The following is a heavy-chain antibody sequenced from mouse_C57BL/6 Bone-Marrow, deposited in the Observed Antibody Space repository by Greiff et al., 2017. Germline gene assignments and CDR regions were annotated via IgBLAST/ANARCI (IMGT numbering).Heavy chain of an antibody. CDR2: INPGSGGT. D-gene: IGHD2-3*01. V-gene: IGHV1-54*01. J-gene: IGHJ2*01. CDR3: ARPIYDGYSYFDY. Sequence: VQLQQSGAELVRPGTSVKVSCKASGYAFTNYLIEWVKQRPGQGLEWIGVINPGSGGTNYNEKFKGKATLTADKSSSTAYMQLSSLTSEDSAVYFCARPIYDGYSYFDYWGQGTTLTVSS. CDR1: GYAFTNYL.